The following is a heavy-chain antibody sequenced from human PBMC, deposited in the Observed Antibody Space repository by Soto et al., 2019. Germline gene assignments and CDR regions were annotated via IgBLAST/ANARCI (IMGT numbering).Heavy chain of an antibody. Sequence: ASVKVSCKASGYTFTSYYMHWVRQAPGQGLEWMGIINPSGGSTGYAQKFQGRVTMTRDTSTTTVYMELGSLRSEDTAVYYCARDRRGVFWRDPLPPYFDYWGQGTLVTVSS. CDR3: ARDRRGVFWRDPLPPYFDY. J-gene: IGHJ4*02. CDR1: GYTFTSYY. CDR2: INPSGGST. V-gene: IGHV1-46*03. D-gene: IGHD3-3*01.